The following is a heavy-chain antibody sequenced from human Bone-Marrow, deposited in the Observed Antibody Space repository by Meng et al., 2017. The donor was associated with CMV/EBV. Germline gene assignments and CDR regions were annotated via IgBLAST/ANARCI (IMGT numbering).Heavy chain of an antibody. J-gene: IGHJ6*02. V-gene: IGHV4-38-2*02. Sequence: SETLSLTCTVSGYSISSGYYWGWIRQPPGKGLEWIGSIYHSGSTYYNPSLKSRVTISVDTSKNQFSLKLSSVTAADTAVYYCARGRTYYGFYYYYGMDVWGQGTTVTVSS. CDR3: ARGRTYYGFYYYYGMDV. CDR1: GYSISSGYY. D-gene: IGHD3-10*01. CDR2: IYHSGST.